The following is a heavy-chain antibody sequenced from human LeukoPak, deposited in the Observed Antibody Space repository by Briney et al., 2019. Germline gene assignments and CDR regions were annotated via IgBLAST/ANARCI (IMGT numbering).Heavy chain of an antibody. J-gene: IGHJ4*02. CDR2: IKQDGSEK. CDR1: GGSISSYY. Sequence: ETLSLTCTVSGGSISSYYWSWVRQAPGKGLEWVANIKQDGSEKHYVDSVKGRLTISRDNAKNSLYLQMNSLRAEDTAVYYCARSPGYYFDYWGQGTLVTVSS. V-gene: IGHV3-7*01. D-gene: IGHD3-10*01. CDR3: ARSPGYYFDY.